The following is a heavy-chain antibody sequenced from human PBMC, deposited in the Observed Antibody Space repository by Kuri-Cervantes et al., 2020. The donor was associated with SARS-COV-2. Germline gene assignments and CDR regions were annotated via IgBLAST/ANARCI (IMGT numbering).Heavy chain of an antibody. V-gene: IGHV3-30*03. J-gene: IGHJ6*02. Sequence: GGSLRLSCAASGFTFSSYSMNWVRQAPGKGLEWVAVISYDGSNKYYADSVKGRFTISRDNSKNTLYLQMNSLRAEDTAVYYCARGKVAQLRYFDWLSSQYYYYGMDVWGQGTTVTVSS. D-gene: IGHD3-9*01. CDR1: GFTFSSYS. CDR3: ARGKVAQLRYFDWLSSQYYYYGMDV. CDR2: ISYDGSNK.